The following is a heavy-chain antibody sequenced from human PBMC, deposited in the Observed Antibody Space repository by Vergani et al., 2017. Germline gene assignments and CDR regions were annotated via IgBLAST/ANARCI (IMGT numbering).Heavy chain of an antibody. J-gene: IGHJ4*02. Sequence: EVQLVESGGGLVQPGGSLGLSCAASGFTFSSYWMSWVRQAPGKGLEWVANIKQDGSEKYYVDSVKGRFTISRDNAKNSLYLQMNSLRAEDTAVYYCARARGFWVSVGYFDYWGQGTLVTVSS. V-gene: IGHV3-7*01. CDR2: IKQDGSEK. CDR3: ARARGFWVSVGYFDY. D-gene: IGHD1-26*01. CDR1: GFTFSSYW.